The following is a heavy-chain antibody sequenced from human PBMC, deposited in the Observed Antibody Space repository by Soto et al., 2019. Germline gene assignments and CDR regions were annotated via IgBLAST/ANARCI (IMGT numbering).Heavy chain of an antibody. CDR3: ARHRYDSSVKWFDP. CDR2: IYPGDSDT. CDR1: GYSFTSYW. Sequence: PVESLNISCKGPGYSFTSYWIVWVRQMPGKGLEWMGIIYPGDSDTRYSPSFQGQVTISADKSISTAYLQWSSLKASDTAMYYCARHRYDSSVKWFDPWGKGTLVTVS. D-gene: IGHD6-25*01. J-gene: IGHJ5*02. V-gene: IGHV5-51*01.